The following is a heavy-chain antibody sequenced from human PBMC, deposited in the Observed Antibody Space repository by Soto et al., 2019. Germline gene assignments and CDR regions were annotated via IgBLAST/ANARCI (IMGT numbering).Heavy chain of an antibody. CDR1: GESFSAYY. J-gene: IGHJ4*02. V-gene: IGHV4-34*01. D-gene: IGHD2-2*02. CDR3: ARSATQCSSTSCYTVSLDY. Sequence: SETLSLTCGVYGESFSAYYWSWIRQPPGKGLEWIGDINHSGVTNYNPSLKSRVIISVDTSKNQFSLKLTSVTVADTAVYYCARSATQCSSTSCYTVSLDYCGQGTLVTVSS. CDR2: INHSGVT.